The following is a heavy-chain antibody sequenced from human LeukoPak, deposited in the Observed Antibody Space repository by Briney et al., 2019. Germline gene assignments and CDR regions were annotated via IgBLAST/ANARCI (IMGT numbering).Heavy chain of an antibody. D-gene: IGHD2-8*01. CDR2: INGSGDTT. J-gene: IGHJ4*02. Sequence: PGGSLRLSCAASGFTFSRYAMSWARQAPGKGLEWVSGINGSGDTTYYADPVKGRFTISRDNSKNTLYLQMNSLRAEDKAVYYCAKDFGDCSNGVCYGKPFDYWGQGTLVTASS. CDR1: GFTFSRYA. CDR3: AKDFGDCSNGVCYGKPFDY. V-gene: IGHV3-23*01.